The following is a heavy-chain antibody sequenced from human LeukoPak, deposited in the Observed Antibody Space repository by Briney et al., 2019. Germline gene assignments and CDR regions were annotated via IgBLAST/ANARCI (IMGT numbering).Heavy chain of an antibody. D-gene: IGHD7-27*01. J-gene: IGHJ3*02. CDR1: SGSISRYY. Sequence: PSETLSLTCTVSSGSISRYYWSWIRQPPGKGLEWIGEINHSGSTNYNPSLKSRVTISVDTSKNQFSLKLSSVTAADTAVYYCARASGDAFDIWGQGTMVTVSS. V-gene: IGHV4-34*01. CDR3: ARASGDAFDI. CDR2: INHSGST.